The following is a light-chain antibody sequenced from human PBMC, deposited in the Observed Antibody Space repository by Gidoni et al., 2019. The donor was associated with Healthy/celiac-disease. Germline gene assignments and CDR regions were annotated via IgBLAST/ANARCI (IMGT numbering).Light chain of an antibody. J-gene: IGKJ4*01. V-gene: IGKV3-15*01. CDR2: GAS. CDR1: QSVRSN. CDR3: QQYNNWPPLT. Sequence: EIVMTQSPATLSVSPWERATLSCRASQSVRSNLAWYQQKPGQAPRLLIYGASTSATGIPARFSGSGSGTEFTLTISSLQSEDFAVYYCQQYNNWPPLTFXGXTKVXIK.